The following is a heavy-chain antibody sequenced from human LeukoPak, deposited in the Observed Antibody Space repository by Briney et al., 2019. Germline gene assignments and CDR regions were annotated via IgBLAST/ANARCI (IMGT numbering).Heavy chain of an antibody. J-gene: IGHJ4*02. CDR2: ISGSGGST. CDR1: GLTFSSYA. V-gene: IGHV3-23*01. Sequence: GGSLRLSCAASGLTFSSYAMSWVRQAPGKGLEWVSAISGSGGSTYYADSVKGRFTISRDNSKNTLYLEMNSLRAEDTAVYYCAKWTNYYGSGSSFDYWGRGTLVTVSS. D-gene: IGHD3-10*01. CDR3: AKWTNYYGSGSSFDY.